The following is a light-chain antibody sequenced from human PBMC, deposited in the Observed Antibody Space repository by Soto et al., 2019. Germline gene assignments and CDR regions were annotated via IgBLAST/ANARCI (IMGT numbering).Light chain of an antibody. CDR1: ESVYSRY. CDR3: QQYGSAAPWT. J-gene: IGKJ1*01. CDR2: EAS. V-gene: IGKV3-20*01. Sequence: EIVLTQSPGTLYLSPGESATLFCRASESVYSRYVAWYRQKPGQAPRILIYEASDRATGIPDRFSGTGSGTEFSLTISRLEPEDFAVYYCQQYGSAAPWTFGQGTKVEIK.